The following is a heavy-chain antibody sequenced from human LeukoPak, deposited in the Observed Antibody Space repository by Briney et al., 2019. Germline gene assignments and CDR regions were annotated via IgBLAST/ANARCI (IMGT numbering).Heavy chain of an antibody. CDR1: GYTFTSYG. D-gene: IGHD6-19*01. J-gene: IGHJ6*02. V-gene: IGHV1-18*01. Sequence: ASVKVSCKASGYTFTSYGISWVRQAPGQGLEWMGWISAYNGNTNYAQKLQGGVTMTTDTSTSTAYMELRSLRSDDTAVYYCARDIAVAGPDYYYYYGMDVWGQGTTVTVSS. CDR3: ARDIAVAGPDYYYYYGMDV. CDR2: ISAYNGNT.